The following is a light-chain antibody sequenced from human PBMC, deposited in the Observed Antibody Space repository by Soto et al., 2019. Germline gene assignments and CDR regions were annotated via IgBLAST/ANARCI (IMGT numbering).Light chain of an antibody. CDR3: QQHSSWPLT. V-gene: IGKV3-15*01. CDR1: QSVTSSY. Sequence: EIVMTQSPATLSVSPGERATLSCRASQSVTSSYLAWYQQKPGQAPRLLIYGASTRATGIPARFSSSGSGTEFTLTISSLQSEDFAVYYCQQHSSWPLTFGQGTKLEIK. J-gene: IGKJ2*01. CDR2: GAS.